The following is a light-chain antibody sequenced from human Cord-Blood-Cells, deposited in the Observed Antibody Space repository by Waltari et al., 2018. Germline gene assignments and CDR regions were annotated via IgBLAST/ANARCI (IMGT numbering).Light chain of an antibody. CDR3: QQYNNWPPFT. Sequence: EIVMTQSPATLSVSPGERATLSCRASQRVSSNLAWYQQKPGQAPRLLIYGASTRATGIPARFSGSGSGTEFTLTFSTLQSEDFAVYYCQQYNNWPPFTFGPGTKGDIK. CDR1: QRVSSN. V-gene: IGKV3-15*01. CDR2: GAS. J-gene: IGKJ3*01.